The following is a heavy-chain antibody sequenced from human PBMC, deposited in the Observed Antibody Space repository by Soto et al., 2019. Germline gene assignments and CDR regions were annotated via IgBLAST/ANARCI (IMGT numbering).Heavy chain of an antibody. J-gene: IGHJ4*02. D-gene: IGHD2-21*01. CDR2: IYDSGST. CDR1: GGSISSYY. CDR3: VRGRVIFDY. Sequence: SETLSLTCTVPGGSISSYYWSWIRQPPGKGLEWIGYIYDSGSTNYNSSLKSRVSISVDKSKNQLSLKLSSVTAADTAVYYCVRGRVIFDYWGQGTLVTVSS. V-gene: IGHV4-59*12.